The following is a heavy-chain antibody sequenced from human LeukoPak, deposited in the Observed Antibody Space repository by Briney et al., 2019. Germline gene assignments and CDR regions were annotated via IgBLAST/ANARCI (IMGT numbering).Heavy chain of an antibody. CDR2: IYTSGST. Sequence: SETLSLTCTVSGGSISSYSWSWIRQPAGKGLEWIGRIYTSGSTNYNPSLKSRVTISVDTSKNQFSLNLSSVTAADTAVYYCARHSYGDYSRYYYYMDVWGKGTTVTVSS. D-gene: IGHD4-17*01. CDR1: GGSISSYS. J-gene: IGHJ6*03. V-gene: IGHV4-4*07. CDR3: ARHSYGDYSRYYYYMDV.